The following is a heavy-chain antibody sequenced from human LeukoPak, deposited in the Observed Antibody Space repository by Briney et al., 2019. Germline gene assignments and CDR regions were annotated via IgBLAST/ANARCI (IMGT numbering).Heavy chain of an antibody. Sequence: ASVKVSCKASGGTLSSYAISWVRQAPGQGLEWMGGIIPIFGTANYAQKFQGRVTITTDESTSTAYMELSSLRSEDTAVYYCARDTEYDFWSGSNWFDPWGQGTLVTVSS. CDR2: IIPIFGTA. CDR3: ARDTEYDFWSGSNWFDP. V-gene: IGHV1-69*05. D-gene: IGHD3-3*01. J-gene: IGHJ5*02. CDR1: GGTLSSYA.